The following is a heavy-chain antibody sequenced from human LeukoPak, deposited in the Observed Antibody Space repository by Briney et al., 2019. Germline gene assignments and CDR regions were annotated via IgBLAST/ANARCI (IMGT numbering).Heavy chain of an antibody. J-gene: IGHJ5*02. CDR1: GGSFSGYY. CDR3: ARRRIVVLPAAPNWFDP. V-gene: IGHV4-34*01. CDR2: IKHSGST. D-gene: IGHD2-2*01. Sequence: SETLSLTCAVYGGSFSGYYWSWIRQPPGKGLEWIGEIKHSGSTNYNPSLKSRVTISVDTSKNQFSLKLSSVTAADTAVYYCARRRIVVLPAAPNWFDPWGQGTLATVSS.